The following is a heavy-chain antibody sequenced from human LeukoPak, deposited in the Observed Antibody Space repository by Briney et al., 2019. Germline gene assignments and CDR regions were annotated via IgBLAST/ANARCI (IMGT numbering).Heavy chain of an antibody. D-gene: IGHD1-1*01. Sequence: ASVKVSCKASGYTFTDYYMHWVRQAPGQGLEWMGWINPNSGGTSYAQKFQGRVTMARDTSIITAYIELSGLTSDDTAVYYCARDASRTTAPDDYWGQGTLVTVSS. CDR3: ARDASRTTAPDDY. J-gene: IGHJ4*02. CDR2: INPNSGGT. CDR1: GYTFTDYY. V-gene: IGHV1-2*02.